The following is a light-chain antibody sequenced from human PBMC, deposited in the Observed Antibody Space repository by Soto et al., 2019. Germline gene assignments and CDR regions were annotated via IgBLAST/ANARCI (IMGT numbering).Light chain of an antibody. V-gene: IGLV2-23*03. CDR2: EGS. Sequence: QSVLTQPASVSGSPGQSITISCTGTSSDVGSYNLVSWYQQHPGKAPKVMIYEGSKRPSGVSNRCSGSKSGNTASLTISGLQAEDEADYYCCSYAGSSTFVFGGGTQLTVL. J-gene: IGLJ3*02. CDR1: SSDVGSYNL. CDR3: CSYAGSSTFV.